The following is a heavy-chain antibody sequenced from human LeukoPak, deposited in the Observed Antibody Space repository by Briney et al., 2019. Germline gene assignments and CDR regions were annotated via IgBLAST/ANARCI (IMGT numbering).Heavy chain of an antibody. V-gene: IGHV3-48*01. D-gene: IGHD3-3*01. Sequence: GGSLRLSCAASGFTFSSYSMNWVRQAPGKGLEWVSYISSSSSTIYYADSVKGRFTISRDNAKNSLYLQMNSLRAEDTAVYYCARDPNVLRFLEWSFGWFDPWGQGTLVTVSS. CDR3: ARDPNVLRFLEWSFGWFDP. CDR1: GFTFSSYS. CDR2: ISSSSSTI. J-gene: IGHJ5*02.